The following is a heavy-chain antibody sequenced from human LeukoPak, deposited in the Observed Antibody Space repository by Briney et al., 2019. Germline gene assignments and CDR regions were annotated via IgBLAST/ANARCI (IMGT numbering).Heavy chain of an antibody. J-gene: IGHJ6*02. V-gene: IGHV3-30*03. Sequence: GGSLRLSCAASGLSHNSYAIHWVRQAPGKGLEWVTAISYDGSNKHYADSVRGRFTISRDNSKNTLYLQMNSLRSDDTAVYYCAQGGSEIYYFYHGMDVWGRGTTVTVSS. CDR3: AQGGSEIYYFYHGMDV. CDR1: GLSHNSYA. CDR2: ISYDGSNK. D-gene: IGHD3-10*01.